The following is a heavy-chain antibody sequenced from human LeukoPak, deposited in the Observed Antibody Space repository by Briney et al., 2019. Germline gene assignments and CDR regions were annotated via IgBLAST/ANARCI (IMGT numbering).Heavy chain of an antibody. CDR2: IYPDDSDT. CDR3: ARIYSSGWYDY. V-gene: IGHV5-51*01. J-gene: IGHJ4*02. D-gene: IGHD6-19*01. CDR1: GYSFTSYW. Sequence: GESLKISCKGPGYSFTSYWVGWVRQIPGKGLEWMGIIYPDDSDTRYSPSFQGQVTISADKSISTAYLQWSSLKASDTAMYYCARIYSSGWYDYWGQGTLVTVSS.